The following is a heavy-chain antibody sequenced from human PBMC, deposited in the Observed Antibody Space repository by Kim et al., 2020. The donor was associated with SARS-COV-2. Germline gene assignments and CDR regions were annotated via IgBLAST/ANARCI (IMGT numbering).Heavy chain of an antibody. D-gene: IGHD3-10*01. CDR1: GFTFSNYA. J-gene: IGHJ4*02. Sequence: GGSLRLSCAASGFTFSNYAMSWVRQAPGKGLEWVSAISGSGDSTYYADSVKGRCTIAGDNSKNTRALQMNSLKAEDTAVYYCAKDGYGSADYWGQGTLVTVSS. CDR3: AKDGYGSADY. V-gene: IGHV3-23*01. CDR2: ISGSGDST.